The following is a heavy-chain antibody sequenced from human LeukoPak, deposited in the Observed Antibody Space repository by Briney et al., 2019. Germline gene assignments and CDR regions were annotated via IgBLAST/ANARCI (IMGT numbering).Heavy chain of an antibody. D-gene: IGHD1-26*01. V-gene: IGHV4-4*02. CDR2: IYHNGNT. CDR1: DASIRSTHW. Sequence: SGTLSLTCGVSDASIRSTHWWTWVRQPPGKGLEWIGEIYHNGNTEYNPSLSSRLLISVDKSKNQFSLKLTSVTAADTAMYYCASPSGRQYADALDIWGQGRMVIVSS. CDR3: ASPSGRQYADALDI. J-gene: IGHJ3*02.